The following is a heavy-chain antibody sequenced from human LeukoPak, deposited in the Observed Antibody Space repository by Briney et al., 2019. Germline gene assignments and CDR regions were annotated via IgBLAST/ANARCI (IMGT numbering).Heavy chain of an antibody. D-gene: IGHD3-10*01. V-gene: IGHV4-34*01. CDR2: INHSGST. J-gene: IGHJ6*03. CDR1: GASFSGYY. Sequence: PSETPSLTCAVYGASFSGYYWSWIRHPPGKGLEWLGEINHSGSTNYNPSLKSRVTISVDTSKNQFSLKLSSVTAADTAVYYCARHPMGYYYYYYMDVWGKGTTVTISS. CDR3: ARHPMGYYYYYYMDV.